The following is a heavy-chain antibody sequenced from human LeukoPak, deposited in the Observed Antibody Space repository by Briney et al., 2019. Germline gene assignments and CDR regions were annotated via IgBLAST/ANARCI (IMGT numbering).Heavy chain of an antibody. CDR2: ISSSGSTI. J-gene: IGHJ6*03. CDR1: GFTFSSYE. Sequence: GGSLRLSCAASGFTFSSYEMNWVRQAPGKGLEWVSYISSSGSTIYYADSVKGRFTISRDSAKNSLYLQMNSLRAEDTAVYYCSRVYYYMDVWGKGTPVTVSS. V-gene: IGHV3-48*03. CDR3: SRVYYYMDV.